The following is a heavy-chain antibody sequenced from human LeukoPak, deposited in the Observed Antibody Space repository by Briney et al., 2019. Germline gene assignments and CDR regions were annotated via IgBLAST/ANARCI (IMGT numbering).Heavy chain of an antibody. J-gene: IGHJ5*02. Sequence: SETLSLTCAVYGGSFSGYYWSWIRQPPGKGLEGIGGIKHSGSTNYNPSLKNRVTISVDTSKSQFSLKLSSVTAAATAVYYCARVDDPRMKGFRPDSETPINWFDPWGQGTLVTVSS. CDR2: IKHSGST. D-gene: IGHD1-1*01. V-gene: IGHV4-34*01. CDR1: GGSFSGYY. CDR3: ARVDDPRMKGFRPDSETPINWFDP.